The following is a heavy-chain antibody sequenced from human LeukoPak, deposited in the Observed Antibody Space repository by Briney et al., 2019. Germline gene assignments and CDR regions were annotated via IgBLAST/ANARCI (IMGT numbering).Heavy chain of an antibody. V-gene: IGHV4-59*01. CDR1: GGSFSGYY. J-gene: IGHJ3*02. CDR2: IYYSGST. D-gene: IGHD5-18*01. CDR3: ARAASRYSYGYSAFDI. Sequence: SETLSLTCAVYGGSFSGYYGSWVRQPPGKGLEWIGYIYYSGSTNYSPSLKSRVTISVDTSKNQFSLKLSSVTAADTAVYYCARAASRYSYGYSAFDIWGQGTMVTVSS.